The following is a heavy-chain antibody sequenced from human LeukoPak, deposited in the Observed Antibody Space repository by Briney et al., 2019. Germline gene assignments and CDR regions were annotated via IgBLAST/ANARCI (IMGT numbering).Heavy chain of an antibody. CDR2: IYYSGST. J-gene: IGHJ4*02. CDR3: ARQVYSGTHYFDY. V-gene: IGHV4-39*01. Sequence: PSETLSLTCTVSGGSISSRSCCWGWIRQPPGKGLEWIGTIYYSGSTYYNPSLKSRVTISVDTSKNQLSLRLSSVTAADTAVYYCARQVYSGTHYFDYWGQGTLVTVSS. D-gene: IGHD1-26*01. CDR1: GGSISSRSCC.